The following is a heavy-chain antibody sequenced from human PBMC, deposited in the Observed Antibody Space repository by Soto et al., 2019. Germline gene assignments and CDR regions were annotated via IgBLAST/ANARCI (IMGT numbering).Heavy chain of an antibody. Sequence: QVTLKESGPVLVKPTETLTLRCTVSGLSITDSEMGVSWIRQPPGQPLEWLAHIDSSGEKSYRTFLKSRLAISKDTSKSQIVLTMTNMDPADTATYYCARIHLAVAVSHWFDPWGQGIPVTVSS. V-gene: IGHV2-26*01. J-gene: IGHJ5*02. CDR2: IDSSGEK. CDR1: GLSITDSEMG. D-gene: IGHD6-19*01. CDR3: ARIHLAVAVSHWFDP.